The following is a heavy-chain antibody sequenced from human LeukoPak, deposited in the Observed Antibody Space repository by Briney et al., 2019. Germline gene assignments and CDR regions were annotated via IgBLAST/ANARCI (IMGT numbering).Heavy chain of an antibody. CDR1: GFTFDDYA. V-gene: IGHV3-9*01. J-gene: IGHJ4*02. CDR2: ISWNSGSI. Sequence: GGSLRLSCAASGFTFDDYAMHWVRQAPGKGLEWVSGISWNSGSIGYADSVKGRFTISRDNAKNSLYLQMNSLRAADTALYYCAKDTWGYGSGSYYPYYFDYWGQGTLVTVSS. D-gene: IGHD3-10*01. CDR3: AKDTWGYGSGSYYPYYFDY.